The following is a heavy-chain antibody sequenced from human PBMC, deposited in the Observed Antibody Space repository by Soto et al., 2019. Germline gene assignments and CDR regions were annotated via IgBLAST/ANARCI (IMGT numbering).Heavy chain of an antibody. CDR2: IHPDGGHT. CDR3: ARGDNDY. Sequence: ASVKGSCKASGYTFTNYYVQWVRQAPGQGLEWMGVIHPDGGHTTYSQKFQDRVTMTRDTFTNTIYMELSSLRSEDTAVYYCARGDNDYWGQGTLVTVSS. J-gene: IGHJ4*02. V-gene: IGHV1-46*01. CDR1: GYTFTNYY.